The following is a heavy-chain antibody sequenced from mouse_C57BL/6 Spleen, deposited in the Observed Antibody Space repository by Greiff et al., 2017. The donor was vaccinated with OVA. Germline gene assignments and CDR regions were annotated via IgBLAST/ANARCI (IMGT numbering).Heavy chain of an antibody. CDR2: IRNKANNHAT. D-gene: IGHD2-3*01. V-gene: IGHV6-6*01. CDR1: GFTFSDAW. Sequence: EVKLMESGGGLVQPGGSMKLSCAASGFTFSDAWMDWVRQSPEKGLEWVAEIRNKANNHATYYAESVKGRFTISRDDSKSSVYLQMNSLRAEDTGIYYCTRRGDDGYYGVYFDYWGQGTTLTVSS. J-gene: IGHJ2*01. CDR3: TRRGDDGYYGVYFDY.